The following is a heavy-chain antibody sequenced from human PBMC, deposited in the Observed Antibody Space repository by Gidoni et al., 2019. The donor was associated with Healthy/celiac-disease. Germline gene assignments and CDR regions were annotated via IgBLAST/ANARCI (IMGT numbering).Heavy chain of an antibody. CDR3: VRDGGGHYGDYVYWYFDL. CDR2: ISSSSTNI. CDR1: GFTFSTYR. V-gene: IGHV3-48*02. J-gene: IGHJ2*01. D-gene: IGHD4-17*01. Sequence: VQLVQSGGGLVQPGGSLRLSCAASGFTFSTYRMNWVRQAPGKGLEWVSYISSSSTNIYYADSVKGRFAISRDNAKNSLYLQLNSLRDEDTAVYYCVRDGGGHYGDYVYWYFDLWGRGTLVTVSS.